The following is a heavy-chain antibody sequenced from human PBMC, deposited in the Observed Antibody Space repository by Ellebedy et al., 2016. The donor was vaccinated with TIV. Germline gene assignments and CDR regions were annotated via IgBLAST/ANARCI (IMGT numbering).Heavy chain of an antibody. CDR1: GFSFSNSG. Sequence: PGGSLRLSCAASGFSFSNSGMHWVRQAPGKGLEWVALIWHDGSYKYYADSVKGRFTISRDISKNALYLQMNSLRADDTAVYYCAKEGIVATLSYSFDYWGQGALVTVSS. V-gene: IGHV3-33*06. CDR3: AKEGIVATLSYSFDY. D-gene: IGHD5-12*01. CDR2: IWHDGSYK. J-gene: IGHJ4*02.